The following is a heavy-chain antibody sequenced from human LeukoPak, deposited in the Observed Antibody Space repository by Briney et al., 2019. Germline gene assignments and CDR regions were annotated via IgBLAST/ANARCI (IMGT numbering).Heavy chain of an antibody. D-gene: IGHD5-24*01. CDR1: GGSISSGDYY. Sequence: SETLSLTCTVSGGSISSGDYYWSWIRQTPGKGLEWIGYIYYSGSTYYNPSLKSRVAISVDTSKNQFSLKLSSVTAADTAVYYCARGGVEMSFFDYWGQGTLVTVSS. CDR3: ARGGVEMSFFDY. J-gene: IGHJ4*02. CDR2: IYYSGST. V-gene: IGHV4-30-4*08.